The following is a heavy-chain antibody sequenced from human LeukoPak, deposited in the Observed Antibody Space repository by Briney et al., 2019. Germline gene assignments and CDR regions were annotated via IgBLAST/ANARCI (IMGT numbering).Heavy chain of an antibody. V-gene: IGHV4-39*01. CDR3: ARQALDPASIAAPDWFDP. CDR1: GGSISSNSYY. J-gene: IGHJ5*02. Sequence: SETLSLTCTVSGGSISSNSYYWGWIRQPPGKGLEWIGSIYYSGSTYYNPSLKSRVTISVDTSKNQSSLKLSSVTAADTAVYYCARQALDPASIAAPDWFDPWGQGTLVTVSS. D-gene: IGHD6-6*01. CDR2: IYYSGST.